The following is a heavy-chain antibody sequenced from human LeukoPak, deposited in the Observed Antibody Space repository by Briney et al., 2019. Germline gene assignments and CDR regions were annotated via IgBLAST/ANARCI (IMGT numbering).Heavy chain of an antibody. D-gene: IGHD2-2*01. CDR1: GFTFSSYA. V-gene: IGHV3-23*01. CDR3: ARHLGYCSSTSCYNFDY. CDR2: ISGSGGST. Sequence: GGSLRLSCAASGFTFSSYAMSWVRQAPGKGLEWVSAISGSGGSTYYADSVKGRFAISRDNSKNTLYLQMNSLRAEDTAVYYCARHLGYCSSTSCYNFDYWGQGTLVTVSS. J-gene: IGHJ4*02.